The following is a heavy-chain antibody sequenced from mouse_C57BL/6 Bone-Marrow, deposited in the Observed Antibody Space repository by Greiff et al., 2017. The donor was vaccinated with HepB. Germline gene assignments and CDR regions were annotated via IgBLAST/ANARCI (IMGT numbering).Heavy chain of an antibody. V-gene: IGHV1-54*01. CDR1: GYAFTNYL. CDR2: INPGSGGT. D-gene: IGHD2-2*01. CDR3: ARMGYVHAMDY. J-gene: IGHJ4*01. Sequence: QVHVKQSGAELVRPGTSVKVSCKASGYAFTNYLIEWVKQRPGQGLEWIGVINPGSGGTNYNEKFKGKATLPADKSSSTAYMQLSSLTSEDSAVYFCARMGYVHAMDYWGQGTSVTVSS.